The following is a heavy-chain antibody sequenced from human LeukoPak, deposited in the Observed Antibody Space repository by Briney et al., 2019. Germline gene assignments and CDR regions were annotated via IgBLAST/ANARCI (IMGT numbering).Heavy chain of an antibody. CDR3: ARDPNLRYDWFDP. CDR2: INPNSGGT. D-gene: IGHD4-17*01. J-gene: IGHJ5*02. CDR1: GYTFTGYY. Sequence: ASVKVSCKASGYTFTGYYMHWVRQAPGQGLEWMGWINPNSGGTNYAQKFQGRVTMTRDTSVSAAYMELSRLRSDDTAVYYCARDPNLRYDWFDPWGQGTLVTVSS. V-gene: IGHV1-2*02.